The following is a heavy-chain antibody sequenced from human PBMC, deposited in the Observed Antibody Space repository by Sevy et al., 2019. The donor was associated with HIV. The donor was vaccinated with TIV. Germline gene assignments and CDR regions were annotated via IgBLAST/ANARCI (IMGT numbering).Heavy chain of an antibody. D-gene: IGHD1-26*01. Sequence: GGSLRLSCTASGFTFSSYTFNWVRQAPGKGLEWVSPTSSGSSIFYADSVKGRFTISSDNAKNALYRQMNGLTDEYTALYYCARGYYGKGHIDYWGQGTLVTVSS. V-gene: IGHV3-48*02. CDR1: GFTFSSYT. CDR3: ARGYYGKGHIDY. CDR2: TSSGSSI. J-gene: IGHJ4*02.